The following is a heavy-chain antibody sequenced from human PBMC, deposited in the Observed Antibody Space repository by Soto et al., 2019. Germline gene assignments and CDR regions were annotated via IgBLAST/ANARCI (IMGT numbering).Heavy chain of an antibody. CDR1: GITFSSYA. CDR3: TSPGDIVLVPAATSYYYYYGMDV. V-gene: IGHV3-23*01. Sequence: GGSLRLSCAASGITFSSYAFSWVRQAAGKGLEWVSGISGSGNSTYYADSVKGRFTISRDNSKNTLYLQMNSLKTEDTAVYYCTSPGDIVLVPAATSYYYYYGMDVWGQGTTVTVSS. J-gene: IGHJ6*02. D-gene: IGHD2-2*01. CDR2: ISGSGNST.